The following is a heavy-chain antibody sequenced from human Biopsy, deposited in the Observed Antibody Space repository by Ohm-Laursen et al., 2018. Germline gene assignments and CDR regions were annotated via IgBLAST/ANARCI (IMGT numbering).Heavy chain of an antibody. CDR3: ATKLTGYFHH. CDR1: GGTLSNYG. J-gene: IGHJ1*01. CDR2: NIPILGTG. V-gene: IGHV1-69*06. Sequence: SVKVSCKVPGGTLSNYGVNWVRQAPGQGLEWLGGNIPILGTGNYAQKLQDRVTVAADTSTSTATMELTSLRSDDTAVYYCATKLTGYFHHWGQGTLVIVSS. D-gene: IGHD3-9*01.